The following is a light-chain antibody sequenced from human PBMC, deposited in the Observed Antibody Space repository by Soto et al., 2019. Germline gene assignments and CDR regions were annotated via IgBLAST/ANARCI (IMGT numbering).Light chain of an antibody. CDR3: QQYGSSPGMYT. CDR2: GAS. V-gene: IGKV3-20*01. Sequence: EIVLTQSPGTLSLSPGERATLSCRASQSVSSSYLAWYQQKPGQAPRLLIYGASSRATGIPDRFSGSGYGTDFTLTISSLEPEDFAVYYCQQYGSSPGMYTFGQGTKLEIK. J-gene: IGKJ2*01. CDR1: QSVSSSY.